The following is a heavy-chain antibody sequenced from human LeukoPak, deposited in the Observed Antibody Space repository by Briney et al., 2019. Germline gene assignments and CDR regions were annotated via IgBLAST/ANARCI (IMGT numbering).Heavy chain of an antibody. V-gene: IGHV1-18*01. Sequence: GASVKVSCKASGYTFTSYGISWVRQAPGQGLEWMGWISAYNGNTNYAQKLQGRVTMTTDTSTSTAYMELRSLRSDDTAVYYCARDRSGHHIGGRFDPWGQGTLVTVSS. CDR3: ARDRSGHHIGGRFDP. D-gene: IGHD3-16*01. J-gene: IGHJ5*02. CDR2: ISAYNGNT. CDR1: GYTFTSYG.